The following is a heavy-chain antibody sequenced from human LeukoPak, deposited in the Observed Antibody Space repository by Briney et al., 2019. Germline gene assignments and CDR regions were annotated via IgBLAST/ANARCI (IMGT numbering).Heavy chain of an antibody. J-gene: IGHJ6*02. V-gene: IGHV1-58*02. CDR1: GFTFTSSA. CDR3: AAAGYCSSTSCSPYYYYGMDV. CDR2: IVVGSGNT. Sequence: SVKVSCKASGFTFTSSAMQWVRQARGQRLEWIGWIVVGSGNTNYTQKFQERVTITRDMSTSTAYMELSGLRSEDTAVYYCAAAGYCSSTSCSPYYYYGMDVWGQGTTVTASS. D-gene: IGHD2-2*01.